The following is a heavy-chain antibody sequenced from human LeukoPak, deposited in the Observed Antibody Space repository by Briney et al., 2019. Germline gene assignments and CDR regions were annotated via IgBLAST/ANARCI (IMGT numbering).Heavy chain of an antibody. V-gene: IGHV3-11*04. J-gene: IGHJ4*02. CDR3: TRPRGAYGRDY. CDR1: GFTVSSNY. Sequence: GGSLRLSCAASGFTVSSNYMSWVRQAPGKGLEWVSYISNSGSTIYYADSVKGRFTISRDNAKNSLYLQMNSLRAEDTAVYYCTRPRGAYGRDYWGQGTLVTVSS. CDR2: ISNSGSTI. D-gene: IGHD3-10*01.